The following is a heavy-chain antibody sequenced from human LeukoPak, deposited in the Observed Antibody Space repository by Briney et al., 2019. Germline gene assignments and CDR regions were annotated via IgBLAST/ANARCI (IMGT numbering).Heavy chain of an antibody. J-gene: IGHJ4*02. CDR1: GGSISRGSYY. CDR2: IYTSGST. V-gene: IGHV4-61*02. CDR3: ASSRDGYYHY. D-gene: IGHD2-8*01. Sequence: SSETLSLTCTVSGGSISRGSYYWSWIRQPAGKGLEWIGRIYTSGSTNYNPSLKSRVTISVDTSKNQFSLKLSSVTAADTAVYYCASSRDGYYHYWGQGTLVTVSS.